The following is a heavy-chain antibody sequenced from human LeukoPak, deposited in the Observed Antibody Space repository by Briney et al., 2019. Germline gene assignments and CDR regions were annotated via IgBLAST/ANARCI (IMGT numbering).Heavy chain of an antibody. J-gene: IGHJ4*02. Sequence: GGSLRLSCAASGFTFNSNAMSWVRKAPGKGREGVSAPGGGGDSTCYADSVKGRFTISRDNSKNTLYLQMNSLRAEDTAVYYCARDSSRTKGYCSSTSCPIDYWGQGTLVTVSS. V-gene: IGHV3-23*01. D-gene: IGHD2-2*01. CDR1: GFTFNSNA. CDR2: PGGGGDST. CDR3: ARDSSRTKGYCSSTSCPIDY.